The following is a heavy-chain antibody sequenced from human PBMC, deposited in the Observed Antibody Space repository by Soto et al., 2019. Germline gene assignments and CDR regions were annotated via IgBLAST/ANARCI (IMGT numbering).Heavy chain of an antibody. CDR2: VYWDDDK. CDR3: AHAAFGEFVGSFGY. Sequence: QITLKESGPTLVKPTQTLTLTCTFSGFSLSTHAVGVGWIRQPPGKALEWLALVYWDDDKRYNIFLKSRLALTKDTSKNQVVLTMTNMDPVDTATYYCAHAAFGEFVGSFGYWGQGTLVTVSS. V-gene: IGHV2-5*02. D-gene: IGHD3-10*01. J-gene: IGHJ4*02. CDR1: GFSLSTHAVG.